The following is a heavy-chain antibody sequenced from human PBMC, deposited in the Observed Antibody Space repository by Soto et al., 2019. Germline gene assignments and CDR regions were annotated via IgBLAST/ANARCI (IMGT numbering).Heavy chain of an antibody. CDR1: GGSISSYY. D-gene: IGHD5-12*01. CDR3: ARVRSGYDWEYFDY. CDR2: IYYSGST. V-gene: IGHV4-59*01. J-gene: IGHJ4*02. Sequence: QVQLQESGPGLVKPSETLSLTCTVSGGSISSYYWSWIRQPPGKGLEWIGYIYYSGSTNYNPSLKSRVTMSVDTSKNQFSLKLSSVTAADTAVYYCARVRSGYDWEYFDYWGQGTLVTVPS.